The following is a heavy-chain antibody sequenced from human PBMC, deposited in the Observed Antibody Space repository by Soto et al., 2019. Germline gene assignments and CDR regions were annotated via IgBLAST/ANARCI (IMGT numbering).Heavy chain of an antibody. CDR1: GFTFSSYG. CDR3: ARDRGGDEPIDH. V-gene: IGHV3-33*01. J-gene: IGHJ4*02. CDR2: IWMDGREK. D-gene: IGHD2-21*02. Sequence: QVQLVESGGGVVQPGRSLRLSCAASGFTFSSYGMHWVRQAPGKGLEWVAVIWMDGREKYYVDSVEGRFTVSRDNSKNTLYLQRNSLRAEDTAVYHYARDRGGDEPIDHWGQGPLATVSS.